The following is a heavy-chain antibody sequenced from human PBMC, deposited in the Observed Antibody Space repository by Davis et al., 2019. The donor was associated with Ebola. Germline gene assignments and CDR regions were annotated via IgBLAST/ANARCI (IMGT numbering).Heavy chain of an antibody. CDR3: ASSLGYSYGETENYYDSSGYGGNWFDP. CDR1: GGPISSYY. D-gene: IGHD3-22*01. CDR2: IYYSGST. V-gene: IGHV4-59*01. Sequence: PGGSLRLSCTVSGGPISSYYWSWIRQPPGKGREWIGYIYYSGSTNYNPSLKSRVTISVDTSKNQFSLKLSSVTAADTAVYYCASSLGYSYGETENYYDSSGYGGNWFDPWGQGTLVTVSS. J-gene: IGHJ5*02.